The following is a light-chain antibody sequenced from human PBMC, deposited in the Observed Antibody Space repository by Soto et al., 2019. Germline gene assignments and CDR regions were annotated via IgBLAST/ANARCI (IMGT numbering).Light chain of an antibody. CDR1: SSDVGGYNY. J-gene: IGLJ2*01. CDR3: SSYAGSNNVV. CDR2: EVS. V-gene: IGLV2-8*01. Sequence: QSALTQPPSASGSPGQSVTISFTGTSSDVGGYNYVSWYQQHPGKAPKLMIYEVSKRPSGVPDRFSGSKSGNTASLTVSGPQAEDEADYYCSSYAGSNNVVFGGGTKLTVL.